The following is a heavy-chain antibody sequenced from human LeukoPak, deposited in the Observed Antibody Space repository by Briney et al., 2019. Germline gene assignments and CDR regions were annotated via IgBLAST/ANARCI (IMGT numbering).Heavy chain of an antibody. Sequence: GGSLRLSCAASGFTFSSYAMSWVRQAPGKGLEWVSAISGSGGSTYYADSVKGRFTISRDSSKNTLYLQMNSLRAEDTAVYYCARASLSRDIYDSSGYYLHYWGQGTLVTVSP. J-gene: IGHJ4*02. CDR3: ARASLSRDIYDSSGYYLHY. V-gene: IGHV3-23*01. CDR1: GFTFSSYA. D-gene: IGHD3-22*01. CDR2: ISGSGGST.